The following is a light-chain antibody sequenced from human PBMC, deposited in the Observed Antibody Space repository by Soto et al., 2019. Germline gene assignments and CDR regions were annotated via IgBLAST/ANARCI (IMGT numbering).Light chain of an antibody. CDR1: QSVRDN. CDR2: GAS. V-gene: IGKV3-15*01. Sequence: EIVMTHSPATLSVSPGERATLSCRASQSVRDNLAWYQQKPGQAPRLLIYGASTRPTGIPASFSGSASGTEFTLTIIRLQSEDFALYFCQQSNNWPYTFGQGTKLEIK. J-gene: IGKJ2*01. CDR3: QQSNNWPYT.